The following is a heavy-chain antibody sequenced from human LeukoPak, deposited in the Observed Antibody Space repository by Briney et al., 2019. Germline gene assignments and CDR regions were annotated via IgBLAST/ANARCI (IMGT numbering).Heavy chain of an antibody. CDR2: IYYSGST. V-gene: IGHV4-59*01. J-gene: IGHJ6*03. Sequence: SETLSLTCTVSGGSISSYYWSWIRQPPGKGLECIGYIYYSGSTNYNPSLKSRVTISVDTSKNQFSLKLSSVTAADTAVYYCAREIAAAGTGDYYYMDVWGKGTTVTVSS. CDR3: AREIAAAGTGDYYYMDV. CDR1: GGSISSYY. D-gene: IGHD6-13*01.